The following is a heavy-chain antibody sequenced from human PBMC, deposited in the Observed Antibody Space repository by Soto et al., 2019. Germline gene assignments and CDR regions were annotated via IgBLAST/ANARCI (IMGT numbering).Heavy chain of an antibody. CDR2: ISSSSSYI. CDR1: GFTFSSYS. Sequence: PGGSLRLSCAASGFTFSSYSMNWVRQAPGKGLEWVSSISSSSSYIYYADSVKGRFTISRDNAKNSLYLQMNSLRAEDTAVYYCARGNEDYYYYMDVWGKGTTVTVSS. CDR3: ARGNEDYYYYMDV. V-gene: IGHV3-21*01. J-gene: IGHJ6*03.